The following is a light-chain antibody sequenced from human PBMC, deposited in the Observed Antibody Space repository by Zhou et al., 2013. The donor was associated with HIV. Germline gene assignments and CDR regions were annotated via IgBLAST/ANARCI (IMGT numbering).Light chain of an antibody. CDR2: KAS. J-gene: IGKJ2*01. CDR3: QQYNSYSPYT. Sequence: DIKMTQSPSTLSASVGDRVTITCRASQSISYWLAWYQQKPGKAPKLLIYKASTLESGVPSRFSGSGSGTEFTLTISSLQPDDFATYYCQQYNSYSPYTFGQGTKAGD. V-gene: IGKV1-5*03. CDR1: QSISYW.